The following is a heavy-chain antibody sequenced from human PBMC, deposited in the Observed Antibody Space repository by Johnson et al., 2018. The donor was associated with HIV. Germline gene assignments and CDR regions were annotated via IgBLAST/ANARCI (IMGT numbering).Heavy chain of an antibody. V-gene: IGHV3-43D*03. CDR2: ISWDGGST. D-gene: IGHD3-16*01. J-gene: IGHJ3*02. CDR3: ATPRGRSPHAFDI. Sequence: VQLVESGGGLVQPGGSLRLSCAASGFTFDDYAMHWVRQAPGKGLEWVSLISWDGGSTYYADSVKGRFTISRDNSKNSLYLQMNSLRAEDTALYYCATPRGRSPHAFDIWGQGTMVTVSS. CDR1: GFTFDDYA.